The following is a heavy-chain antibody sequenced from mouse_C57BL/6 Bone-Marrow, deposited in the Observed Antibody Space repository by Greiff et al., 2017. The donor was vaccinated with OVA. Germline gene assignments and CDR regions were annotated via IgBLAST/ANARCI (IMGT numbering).Heavy chain of an antibody. CDR2: IYPGGGDT. J-gene: IGHJ2*01. CDR1: GYAFTRYW. Sequence: QVQLQQSGAELVKPGASVEISCKASGYAFTRYWMNWVKQRPGKGLEWIGQIYPGGGDTKYNTKFKGKSTLTADKTSSTSYLQLSILTSEDSSVYFCASADFWGQGTTLTVSS. V-gene: IGHV1-80*01. CDR3: ASADF.